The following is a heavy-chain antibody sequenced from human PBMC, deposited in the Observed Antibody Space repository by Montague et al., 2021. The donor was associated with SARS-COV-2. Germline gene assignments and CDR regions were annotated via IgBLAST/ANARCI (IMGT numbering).Heavy chain of an antibody. CDR2: ISYDGSNK. CDR1: GFTFSSYA. CDR3: ARVFGRYDFWSGCFREDYYYYGMDV. Sequence: SLRLSCAASGFTFSSYAMHWVRQAPGKGLEWVAVISYDGSNKYYADSVKGRFTISRDNSKNTLYLQMNSLKAEDTAVYYCARVFGRYDFWSGCFREDYYYYGMDVWGQGTTVTVSS. D-gene: IGHD3-3*01. J-gene: IGHJ6*02. V-gene: IGHV3-30-3*01.